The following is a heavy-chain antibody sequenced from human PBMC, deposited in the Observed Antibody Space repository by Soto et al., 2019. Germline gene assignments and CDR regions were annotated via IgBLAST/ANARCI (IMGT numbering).Heavy chain of an antibody. CDR1: GYTFTNYD. Sequence: QVQLVQSGAEVRKPGASVTVSCTASGYTFTNYDINWVRQATGQGLEWMGWMNPNSGNRDYAQTFRGRVTLTTATSISAAFMELSSLTCDGTAVYFCVRGGGYYDISGNWGREPPDHWGQGTLVTVSS. CDR2: MNPNSGNR. J-gene: IGHJ4*02. V-gene: IGHV1-8*01. D-gene: IGHD3-22*01. CDR3: VRGGGYYDISGNWGREPPDH.